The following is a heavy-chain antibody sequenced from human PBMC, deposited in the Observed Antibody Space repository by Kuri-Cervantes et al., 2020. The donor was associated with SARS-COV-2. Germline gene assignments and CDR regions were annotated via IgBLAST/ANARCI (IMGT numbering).Heavy chain of an antibody. J-gene: IGHJ4*02. CDR3: VRVVPLAGSRGHFDS. D-gene: IGHD1-1*01. Sequence: GESLKISCSASGFRFSGYPMHWVRQAPGKGLEYVSAISPDGANTYYADSVKGRFTISRGNYRNTLSLQMNGLTAEDTGIYYCVRVVPLAGSRGHFDSWGQGTSVTVSS. CDR2: ISPDGANT. V-gene: IGHV3-64D*09. CDR1: GFRFSGYP.